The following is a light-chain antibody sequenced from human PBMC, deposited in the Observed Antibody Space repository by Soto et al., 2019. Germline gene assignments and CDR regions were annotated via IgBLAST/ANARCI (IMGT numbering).Light chain of an antibody. CDR1: SSDVGGYNY. CDR3: CSYAGSYTFYV. CDR2: EVS. V-gene: IGLV2-14*01. J-gene: IGLJ1*01. Sequence: QSALTQPASVSGSPGQSITISCTGTSSDVGGYNYVSWYQQHPGKAPKLMIYEVSNRPSGVSNRFSGSKSGNTASLTISGLQAEDEADYYCCSYAGSYTFYVFGTGTKVTV.